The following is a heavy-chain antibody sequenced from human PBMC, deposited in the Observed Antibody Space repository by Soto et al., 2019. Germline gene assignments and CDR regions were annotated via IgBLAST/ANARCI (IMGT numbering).Heavy chain of an antibody. CDR3: ARYTGNFFDY. CDR2: IGPSSGNT. V-gene: IGHV1-18*01. Sequence: ASVKVSCKASGHTFTSYTVSWVRQAPVQGLEWVGWIGPSSGNTDSARNLQGRVTMTTDTSTSTAYMELRSLRSDDTAVYYCARYTGNFFDYRRQVTLVTVSS. CDR1: GHTFTSYT. J-gene: IGHJ4*02. D-gene: IGHD2-2*02.